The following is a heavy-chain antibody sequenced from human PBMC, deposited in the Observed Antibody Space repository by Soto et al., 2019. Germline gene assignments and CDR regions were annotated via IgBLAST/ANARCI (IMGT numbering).Heavy chain of an antibody. V-gene: IGHV3-49*03. J-gene: IGHJ6*02. Sequence: GGSLRLSCTASGFTFGDYAMSWFRQAPGKGLEWVGFIRSKAYGGTTEYAASVKGRFTISRDDSKSIAYLQMNSLKTEDTAVYYRTVEYSSSSTYYYYGMDVWGQGTTVTV. CDR3: TVEYSSSSTYYYYGMDV. CDR1: GFTFGDYA. CDR2: IRSKAYGGTT. D-gene: IGHD6-6*01.